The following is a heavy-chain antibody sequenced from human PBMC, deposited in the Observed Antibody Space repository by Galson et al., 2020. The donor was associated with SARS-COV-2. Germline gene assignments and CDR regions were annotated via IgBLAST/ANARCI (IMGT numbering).Heavy chain of an antibody. D-gene: IGHD2-15*01. Sequence: SGPTLVKPTQTLTLTCTFSMFSLSNSGVGVGWIRQPPGKALEWLALIYWNDDKRYSPSLKNRLSITKDTSRNQVVLTMMSMDPVDTATYYCAHKRPGWSIHFDYWGQGILVTVSS. CDR1: MFSLSNSGVG. CDR2: IYWNDDK. CDR3: AHKRPGWSIHFDY. J-gene: IGHJ4*02. V-gene: IGHV2-5*01.